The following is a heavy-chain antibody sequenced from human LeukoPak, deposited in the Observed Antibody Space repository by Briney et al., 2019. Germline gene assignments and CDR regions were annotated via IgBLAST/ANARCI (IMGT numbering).Heavy chain of an antibody. V-gene: IGHV3-53*01. D-gene: IGHD5-18*01. CDR1: GFTVSSNY. Sequence: PGGSLRLSCAASGFTVSSNYMSWVRQAPGKGLEWVSIIYSGGSTYYADSVKGRFTISRDNSKNTLYLQMNSLRAEDTAVYYCAKDRRGYSYGYEVFDYWGQGTLVTVSS. J-gene: IGHJ4*02. CDR2: IYSGGST. CDR3: AKDRRGYSYGYEVFDY.